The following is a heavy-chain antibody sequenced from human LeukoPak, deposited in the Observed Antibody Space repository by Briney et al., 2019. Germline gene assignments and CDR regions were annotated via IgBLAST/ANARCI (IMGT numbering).Heavy chain of an antibody. Sequence: GGSLRLSCAASGFTFSSYGMHWVRQAPGKGLDWVAVISNDGSKKYYADSVKGRFTISRDNSKNTLSLQVSSLRTEDTAVYYCARDSSDIRSLIAHWGQGTLVTVSS. CDR2: ISNDGSKK. CDR1: GFTFSSYG. CDR3: ARDSSDIRSLIAH. V-gene: IGHV3-30*03. J-gene: IGHJ1*01. D-gene: IGHD2-15*01.